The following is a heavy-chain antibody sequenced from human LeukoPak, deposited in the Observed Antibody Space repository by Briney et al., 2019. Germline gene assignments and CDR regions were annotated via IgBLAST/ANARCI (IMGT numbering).Heavy chain of an antibody. CDR1: GFTFSSYG. D-gene: IGHD2-15*01. CDR3: AKRYCSGGSCYPFDY. J-gene: IGHJ4*02. V-gene: IGHV3-30*02. Sequence: PGGSLRLSCAASGFTFSSYGMHWVRQAPGKGLEWVAFIRYDGSNKYYADSVKGRFTISRDNSKNTLYLQMNSLRAEDTAVYYCAKRYCSGGSCYPFDYWGQGTLVTVSS. CDR2: IRYDGSNK.